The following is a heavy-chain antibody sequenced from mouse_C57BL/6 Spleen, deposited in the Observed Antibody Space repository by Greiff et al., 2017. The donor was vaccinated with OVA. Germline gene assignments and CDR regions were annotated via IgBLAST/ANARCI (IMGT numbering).Heavy chain of an antibody. Sequence: EVKLMESGPGLVKPSQSLSLTCSVTGYSITSGYYWNWIRQFPGNKLEWMGYISYDGSNNYNPSLKNRISITRDTSKNQSFLKLNSVTTEDTATYYCARDGYYEFAYWGQGTLVTVSA. CDR1: GYSITSGYY. CDR3: ARDGYYEFAY. V-gene: IGHV3-6*01. CDR2: ISYDGSN. J-gene: IGHJ3*01. D-gene: IGHD2-3*01.